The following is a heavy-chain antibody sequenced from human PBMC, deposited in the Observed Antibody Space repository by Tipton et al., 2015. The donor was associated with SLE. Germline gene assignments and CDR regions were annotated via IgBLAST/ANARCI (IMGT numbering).Heavy chain of an antibody. J-gene: IGHJ6*02. D-gene: IGHD6-19*01. V-gene: IGHV4-39*07. CDR1: GGSISSSSYY. Sequence: TLSLTCTVSGGSISSSSYYWGWIRQPPGKGREWIGSIYYSGSTYYNPSLKSRVTISVDTSKNQFSLKLSSVTAADSAVYYCARNRSYSSSMLYYALDVWGQGTTVTVSS. CDR3: ARNRSYSSSMLYYALDV. CDR2: IYYSGST.